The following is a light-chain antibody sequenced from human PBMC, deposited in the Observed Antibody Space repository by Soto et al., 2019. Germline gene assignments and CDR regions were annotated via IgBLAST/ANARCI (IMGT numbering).Light chain of an antibody. Sequence: DIQMTQSPSTLSASVGDRVTITCRASQSINSYLAWYQQKPGKAPKLLIYEASNLESGVPSRFSGSGSGTEFTLTINSLQPDDFATYYCQQSRDYPWTFGQGTKVDIK. J-gene: IGKJ1*01. V-gene: IGKV1-5*03. CDR3: QQSRDYPWT. CDR2: EAS. CDR1: QSINSY.